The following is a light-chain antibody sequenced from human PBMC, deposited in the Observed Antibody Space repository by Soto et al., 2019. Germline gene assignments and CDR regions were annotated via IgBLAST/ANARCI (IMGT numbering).Light chain of an antibody. J-gene: IGLJ1*01. Sequence: QAVLTQPPPVSAAPGQKVPISFSGSSSIIGNNYVSWYQQLPGTAPKLLIYENNKRPSGIPDRFSGSKSGTSATLGITGLQTGDEADYYCGTWDSSLSSYVFGTGTKVTVL. V-gene: IGLV1-51*02. CDR3: GTWDSSLSSYV. CDR1: SSIIGNNY. CDR2: ENN.